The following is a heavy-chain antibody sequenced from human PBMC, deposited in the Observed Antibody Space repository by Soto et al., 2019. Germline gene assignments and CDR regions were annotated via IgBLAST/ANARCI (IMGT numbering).Heavy chain of an antibody. D-gene: IGHD3-10*01. CDR1: GYTFTGYY. CDR2: INPNSGHT. V-gene: IGHV1-2*02. J-gene: IGHJ3*02. CDR3: ARQLYYGSGSYYNVFVKGDAFDI. Sequence: GASVKVSCKASGYTFTGYYMHWVRQAPGQGLEWMGWINPNSGHTNYAQNLQGRVSMTTDTSTSTAYMELRSLRSDDTAVYYCARQLYYGSGSYYNVFVKGDAFDIWGQGTMVTVSS.